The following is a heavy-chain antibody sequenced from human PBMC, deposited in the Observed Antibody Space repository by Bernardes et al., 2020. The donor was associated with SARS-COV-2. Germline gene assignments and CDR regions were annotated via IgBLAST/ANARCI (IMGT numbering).Heavy chain of an antibody. CDR3: ARETEDSTSSYFDY. Sequence: GGSLRLSCAASGFTFSRFAMHWVRQAPGKGLEWVAIISYEERTEYNAASVKGRFTISRDNSKNTIFLQMSSLRVEDTAVYYCARETEDSTSSYFDYWGQGTLVTVSS. V-gene: IGHV3-30*19. CDR1: GFTFSRFA. CDR2: ISYEERTE. J-gene: IGHJ4*02. D-gene: IGHD6-6*01.